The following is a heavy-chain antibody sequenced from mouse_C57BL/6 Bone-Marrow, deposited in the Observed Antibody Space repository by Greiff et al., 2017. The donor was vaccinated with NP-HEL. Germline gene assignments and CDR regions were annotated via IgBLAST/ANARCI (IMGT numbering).Heavy chain of an antibody. J-gene: IGHJ3*01. CDR1: GYAFTNYL. D-gene: IGHD2-1*01. Sequence: QVQLQQSGAELVRPGTSVKVSCKASGYAFTNYLIEWVKQRPGQGLEWIGVINPGSGGTNYNEKFKGKATLTADKSSSTAYMQLSSLTSEDSAVYFCARSGIYYGNPFAYWGQGTLVTVSA. CDR3: ARSGIYYGNPFAY. CDR2: INPGSGGT. V-gene: IGHV1-54*01.